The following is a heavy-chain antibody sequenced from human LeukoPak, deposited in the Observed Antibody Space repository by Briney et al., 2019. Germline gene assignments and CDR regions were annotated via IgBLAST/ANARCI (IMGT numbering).Heavy chain of an antibody. CDR2: INPNSGGT. Sequence: GASVKVSCKASGYPFIGNYIHWVRQAPGQGLEWMGWINPNSGGTQYSQKFQGRVTLTRDTSITTGYMELSGLTSDDTAVYYCAREPQKLGDSSDIDYWGQGTLVAVSS. V-gene: IGHV1-2*02. CDR3: AREPQKLGDSSDIDY. D-gene: IGHD3-22*01. J-gene: IGHJ4*02. CDR1: GYPFIGNY.